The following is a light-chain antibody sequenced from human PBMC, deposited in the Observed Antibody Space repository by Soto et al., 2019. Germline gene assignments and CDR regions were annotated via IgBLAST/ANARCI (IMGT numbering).Light chain of an antibody. J-gene: IGKJ4*01. Sequence: DMQMTQSPSTLSASVGDRVTITCRASQSIRTWLAWYQQKPGKAPDLLIYDASSLQTGVPSSFSGSGAVTDLTLTINSLLPDDVAAYYCQQYDNYPLSFSGVTEVESK. CDR2: DAS. CDR3: QQYDNYPLS. CDR1: QSIRTW. V-gene: IGKV1-5*01.